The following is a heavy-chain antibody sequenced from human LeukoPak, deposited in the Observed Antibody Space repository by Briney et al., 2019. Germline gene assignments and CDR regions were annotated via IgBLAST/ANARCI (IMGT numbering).Heavy chain of an antibody. CDR3: ARGIRPNWYYDL. J-gene: IGHJ2*01. CDR1: GFTFSNAW. V-gene: IGHV3-66*01. D-gene: IGHD2-15*01. CDR2: IYSGGNT. Sequence: GGSLRLSCAASGFTFSNAWMSWVRQAPGKGLEWVSVIYSGGNTDYTDSVKGRFTISRDNSKNTLYLQMNSLRAEDTAVYYCARGIRPNWYYDLWGRGTLVTVSS.